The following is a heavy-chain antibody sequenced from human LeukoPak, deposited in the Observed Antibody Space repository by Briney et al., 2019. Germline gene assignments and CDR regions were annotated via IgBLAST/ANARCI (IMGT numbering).Heavy chain of an antibody. J-gene: IGHJ3*02. CDR1: GGSFSGYY. Sequence: SETLSLTCAVYGGSFSGYYWSWIRQPPGKGLEWIGVINHSGSTNYNPSLKSRVTISVDTSKNQFSLKLSSVTAADMAVYYCGRYYDFWSGYPRAFDIWGQGTMVTVSS. CDR3: GRYYDFWSGYPRAFDI. D-gene: IGHD3-3*01. V-gene: IGHV4-34*01. CDR2: INHSGST.